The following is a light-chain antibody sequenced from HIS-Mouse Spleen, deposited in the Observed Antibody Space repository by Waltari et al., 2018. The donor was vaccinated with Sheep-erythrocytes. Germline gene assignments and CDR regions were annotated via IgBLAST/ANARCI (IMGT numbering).Light chain of an antibody. V-gene: IGKV3-11*01. J-gene: IGKJ2*01. CDR3: QQRSNWYT. CDR1: QSVSSY. Sequence: IVLTQSPATLSLSPGERATLSCRASQSVSSYLAWYQQKTGQAPRLLIYDASNRATGIPARFSGSGSGTDFTLTISSLEPEDFAVYYCQQRSNWYTFGQGTKLEIK. CDR2: DAS.